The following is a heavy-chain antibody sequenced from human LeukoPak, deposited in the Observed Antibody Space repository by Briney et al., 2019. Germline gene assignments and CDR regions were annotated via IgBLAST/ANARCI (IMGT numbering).Heavy chain of an antibody. D-gene: IGHD3-10*01. J-gene: IGHJ6*04. CDR3: ARDRHGGELPLSNYYYVMDV. CDR2: IYYSGST. V-gene: IGHV4-59*01. CDR1: GGSISSYY. Sequence: SETLSLTCTVSGGSISSYYWSWIRQPPGKGLEWIGYIYYSGSTNYNPSLKSRVTISVDTSKNQFSLKLSSVTAADTAVYYCARDRHGGELPLSNYYYVMDVWGKGTTVTVSS.